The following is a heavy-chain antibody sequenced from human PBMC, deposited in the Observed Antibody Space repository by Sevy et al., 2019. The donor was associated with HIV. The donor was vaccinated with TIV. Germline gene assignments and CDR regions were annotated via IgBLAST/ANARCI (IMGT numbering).Heavy chain of an antibody. D-gene: IGHD1-20*01. V-gene: IGHV4-30-2*01. J-gene: IGHJ5*02. CDR3: ARDITGTKNWFDP. CDR2: IYYGGST. CDR1: GGSISSGAYS. Sequence: SETLSLTCTVSGGSISSGAYSWYWIRHPPGKGLDWLGNIYYGGSTYHNPYLNSRVTMSIDSSKNQFFLKLSSVTAADTAVYYCARDITGTKNWFDPWGQGTLVTVSS.